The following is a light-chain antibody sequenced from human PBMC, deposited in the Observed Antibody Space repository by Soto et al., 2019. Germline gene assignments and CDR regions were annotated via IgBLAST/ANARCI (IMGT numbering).Light chain of an antibody. Sequence: EVVMTQSPATLSVSPGERVTLSCRASQSVSDNLAWYQQKPGQAPRLLIYGASTRATGIPARFSGSGSGTEFTLTISSLQSEDFAVYFWQQSNNWPYTFGHGTKLDIK. CDR2: GAS. V-gene: IGKV3-15*01. CDR3: QQSNNWPYT. J-gene: IGKJ2*01. CDR1: QSVSDN.